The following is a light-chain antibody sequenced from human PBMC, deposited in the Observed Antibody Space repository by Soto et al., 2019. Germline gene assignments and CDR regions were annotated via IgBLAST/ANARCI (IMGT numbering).Light chain of an antibody. CDR1: QNIRDRY. V-gene: IGKV3-20*01. J-gene: IGKJ1*01. Sequence: EIVLTQSPGTLSLSPGERATLSCRASQNIRDRYLAWYQQTPGQAPRLLIYGASNRATGIPDRFCGSGSGTDFTLTISRLEPEDFAVYYCQQYGSSPWTFGQGTKVDIK. CDR2: GAS. CDR3: QQYGSSPWT.